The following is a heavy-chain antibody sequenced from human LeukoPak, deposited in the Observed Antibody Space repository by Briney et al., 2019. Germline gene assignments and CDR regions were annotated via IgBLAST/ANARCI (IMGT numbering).Heavy chain of an antibody. CDR1: GYSISSGYY. J-gene: IGHJ5*02. D-gene: IGHD5-12*01. CDR2: IYHSGST. CDR3: ARHVGQAKWLRPRKNWFDP. Sequence: PSETLSLTCTVSGYSISSGYYWGWIRQPPGKGLQWIGSIYHSGSTYYNPSLKSRVTISVDTSKNQFSLKLSSVTAADTAVYYCARHVGQAKWLRPRKNWFDPWGQGTLVTVSS. V-gene: IGHV4-38-2*02.